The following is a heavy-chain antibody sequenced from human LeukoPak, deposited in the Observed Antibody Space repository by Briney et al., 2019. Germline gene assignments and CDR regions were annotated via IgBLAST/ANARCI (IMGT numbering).Heavy chain of an antibody. V-gene: IGHV4-30-2*01. D-gene: IGHD1-26*01. J-gene: IGHJ4*02. CDR3: ARELISQWELNKATIDY. Sequence: SETLSLTCTVSGGSISSGGYYWSWIRQPPGKGLEWIGYIYHSGSTYYNPSLKSRVTISVDRSKNQFSLKLSSVTAADTAVYYCARELISQWELNKATIDYWGQGTLVTVSS. CDR1: GGSISSGGYY. CDR2: IYHSGST.